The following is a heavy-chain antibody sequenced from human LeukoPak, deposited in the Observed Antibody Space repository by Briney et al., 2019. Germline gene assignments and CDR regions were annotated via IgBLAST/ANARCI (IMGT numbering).Heavy chain of an antibody. J-gene: IGHJ5*02. CDR1: GYTFTDYY. Sequence: ASVKISCKVSGYTFTDYYMHWVQQAPGKGLEWMGLVDPEDGETIYAEKFQGRVTITADTSTDTAYMELSSLRSENTAVYYYATKPYFSGGVVVPAAPWGQGTLVTVSS. D-gene: IGHD2-2*01. CDR2: VDPEDGET. V-gene: IGHV1-69-2*01. CDR3: ATKPYFSGGVVVPAAP.